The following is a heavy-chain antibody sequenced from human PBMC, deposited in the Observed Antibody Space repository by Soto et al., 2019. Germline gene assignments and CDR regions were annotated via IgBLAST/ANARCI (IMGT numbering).Heavy chain of an antibody. V-gene: IGHV4-31*03. CDR3: AGEQSF. CDR1: SSSISSGGYY. D-gene: IGHD6-19*01. J-gene: IGHJ4*02. Sequence: SETLSLTCTVSSSSISSGGYYLSWIRHHPGKGLEWIGYIYYSGSTYYNPSLKSRVTISIDTSKNQFSLKLSSVTAADTAVYYRAGEQSFWGRGTLDIVSS. CDR2: IYYSGST.